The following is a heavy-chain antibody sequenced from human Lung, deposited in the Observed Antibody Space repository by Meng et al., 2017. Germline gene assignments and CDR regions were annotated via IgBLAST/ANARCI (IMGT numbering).Heavy chain of an antibody. CDR2: INHSGST. V-gene: IGHV4-34*01. D-gene: IGHD4-11*01. CDR1: GGFFSDYY. J-gene: IGHJ4*02. Sequence: QVQLRHGGAGRWKPSETLSLTCVVSGGFFSDYYWSWIRQPPGKGLEWIGEINHSGSTNYNPSLESRATISVDTSQNNLSLKLSSVTAADSAVYYCARGPTTMAHDFDYWGQGTLVTVSS. CDR3: ARGPTTMAHDFDY.